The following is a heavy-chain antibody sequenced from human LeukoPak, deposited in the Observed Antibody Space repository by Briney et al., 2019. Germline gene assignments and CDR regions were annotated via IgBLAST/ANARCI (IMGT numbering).Heavy chain of an antibody. Sequence: SETLSLTCTVSGGSISSGSYYWSWIRQPAGKGLEWIGRIYTSGSTNYNPSLKSRVTISVDTSKNQFSLKLSSVTAADTAVYYCARDQTTNDYVWGSLHPHIGVQTGFDPWGQGTLVTVSS. J-gene: IGHJ5*02. CDR2: IYTSGST. CDR1: GGSISSGSYY. V-gene: IGHV4-61*02. D-gene: IGHD3-16*01. CDR3: ARDQTTNDYVWGSLHPHIGVQTGFDP.